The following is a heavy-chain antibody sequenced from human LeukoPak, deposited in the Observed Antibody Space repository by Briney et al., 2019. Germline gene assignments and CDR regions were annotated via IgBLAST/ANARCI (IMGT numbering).Heavy chain of an antibody. D-gene: IGHD4-23*01. CDR1: GGTFSSYA. CDR2: IIPIFGTA. V-gene: IGHV1-69*06. CDR3: ARDRGVVTPAHFDY. Sequence: SVKVSCKASGGTFSSYAISWVRQAPGQGLEWMGGIIPIFGTANYAQKFQGRVTITADKSTTTAYMELSSLRSEDTAVYYCARDRGVVTPAHFDYWGQGTLVTVSS. J-gene: IGHJ4*02.